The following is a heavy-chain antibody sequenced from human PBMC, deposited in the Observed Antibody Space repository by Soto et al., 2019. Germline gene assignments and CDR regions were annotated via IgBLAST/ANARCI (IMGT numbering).Heavy chain of an antibody. D-gene: IGHD3-16*01. J-gene: IGHJ4*02. Sequence: EVQLVESGGGLVQPGRSLRLPCAASGFTLDDYAMHWVRQTSGKGLGWVSGINLNGNNIGYADSVKGRFTISRDNAKNSLYLQMNSLRAEDTALYYCAKDTFYDYVWGSEDYWGQGTLVTVSS. CDR2: INLNGNNI. CDR3: AKDTFYDYVWGSEDY. CDR1: GFTLDDYA. V-gene: IGHV3-9*01.